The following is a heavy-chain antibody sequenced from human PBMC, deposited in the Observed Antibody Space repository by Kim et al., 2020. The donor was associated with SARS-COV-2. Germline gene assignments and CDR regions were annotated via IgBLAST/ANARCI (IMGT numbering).Heavy chain of an antibody. V-gene: IGHV3-23*01. Sequence: GGSLRLSCEASGFNFRTYALSWVRQTPGKGLEWVSTISGGGGNTYYADSVKGRFTISRDSSKNMLYLQMNSLRAEDTAAYYCAKRGGYGYFDYWGQGTL. CDR3: AKRGGYGYFDY. D-gene: IGHD5-18*01. CDR2: ISGGGGNT. CDR1: GFNFRTYA. J-gene: IGHJ4*02.